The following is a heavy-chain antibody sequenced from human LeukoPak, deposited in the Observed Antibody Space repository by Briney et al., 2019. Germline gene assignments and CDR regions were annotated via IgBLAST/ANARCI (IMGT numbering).Heavy chain of an antibody. J-gene: IGHJ3*02. Sequence: PSQTLSLTCAISGDSVSSNSAAWNWIRQSPSRGLEWRGRTYYRSKWYNDYAVSVKSRITINPDTSKNQFSLQLNSVTPEDTAVYYCAREEYSGYDSPDAFDIWGQGTMVTVSS. CDR3: AREEYSGYDSPDAFDI. CDR1: GDSVSSNSAA. D-gene: IGHD5-12*01. V-gene: IGHV6-1*01. CDR2: TYYRSKWYN.